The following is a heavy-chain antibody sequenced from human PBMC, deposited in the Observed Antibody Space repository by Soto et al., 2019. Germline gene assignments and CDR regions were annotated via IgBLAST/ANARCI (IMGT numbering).Heavy chain of an antibody. J-gene: IGHJ4*02. D-gene: IGHD3-10*01. Sequence: GPTLVNPTQTLTLTCTFSGFSLSTSGMCVSWIRQPPGKALEWLALIDWDDDKYYSTSLKTRLTISKDTSKNQVVLTMTNMDPVDTATYYCARGVGDLLWKARPYYFDYWGQGTLVTVSS. CDR3: ARGVGDLLWKARPYYFDY. CDR1: GFSLSTSGMC. V-gene: IGHV2-70*01. CDR2: IDWDDDK.